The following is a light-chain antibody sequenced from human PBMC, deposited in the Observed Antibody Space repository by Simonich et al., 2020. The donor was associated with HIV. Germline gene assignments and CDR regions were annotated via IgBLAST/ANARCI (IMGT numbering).Light chain of an antibody. J-gene: IGKJ1*01. CDR1: QSISSY. V-gene: IGKV1-39*01. CDR2: AAS. CDR3: QQSYSTPRT. Sequence: DIQMTQSPSSLSASVGDRVTITCRASQSISSYLSWYQQKPVKAPKLLIYAASSLQSGVPSRFSGSGSGTDFTLTISSLQPEDFATYFCQQSYSTPRTFGQGTKVEIK.